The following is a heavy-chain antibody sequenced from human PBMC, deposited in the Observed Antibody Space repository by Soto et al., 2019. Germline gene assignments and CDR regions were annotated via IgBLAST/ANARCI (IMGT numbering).Heavy chain of an antibody. V-gene: IGHV3-23*01. CDR3: AKGRGGSGSLTPRVDF. CDR1: GFPFNNYA. Sequence: EVQLLESGGGLVQPGGSLRLSCAASGFPFNNYAMTWVSQAPGKGLAWVSAISGGGDTTSYADSVKGRFTVSRDGSKNTLYLQMSSLSAEDTALYCCAKGRGGSGSLTPRVDFWGQGTLVTVSS. D-gene: IGHD3-10*01. CDR2: ISGGGDTT. J-gene: IGHJ4*02.